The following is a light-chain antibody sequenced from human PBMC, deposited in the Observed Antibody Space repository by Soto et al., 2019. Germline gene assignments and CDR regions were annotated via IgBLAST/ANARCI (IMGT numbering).Light chain of an antibody. CDR3: LQALQTPLYA. CDR2: LGS. J-gene: IGKJ2*01. CDR1: QSLLHSNGYNY. Sequence: DIVMTQSPLSLPVTPGEPASISCRSSQSLLHSNGYNYLDWYLQKPGQSPQLLTYLGSNRASGVPDRFSRSGSGTDFTLKISRVEAEDVGVYYCLQALQTPLYAFGQGTKLEIK. V-gene: IGKV2-28*01.